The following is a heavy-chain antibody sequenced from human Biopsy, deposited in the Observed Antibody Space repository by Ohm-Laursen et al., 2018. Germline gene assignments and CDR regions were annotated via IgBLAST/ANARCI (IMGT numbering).Heavy chain of an antibody. CDR2: IDTINGGA. V-gene: IGHV1-2*02. CDR3: ARERDP. CDR1: GYTFTDYY. Sequence: ASVKASCKASGYTFTDYYAHWVRQAPGHGLEWMGWIDTINGGARNAQKFQGRVTMTRDTSISTAYMELSRLTSDDTAVYYWARERDPWGQGTLVTVSS. J-gene: IGHJ5*02.